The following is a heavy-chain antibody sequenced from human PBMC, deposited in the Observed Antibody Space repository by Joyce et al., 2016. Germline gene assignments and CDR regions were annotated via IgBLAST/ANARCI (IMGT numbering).Heavy chain of an antibody. CDR3: AREYGGTFYFDY. CDR1: GFSFSGYY. V-gene: IGHV1-2*02. D-gene: IGHD4-23*01. CDR2: INPDGGDT. J-gene: IGHJ4*02. Sequence: QVQLVQSGAEVKNPGASVKVSCKASGFSFSGYYIHWVRQAPGQGLEWMGWINPDGGDTIYAQKCQGRVTMTRDTSISTVYLELGRLTSDDTALYYCAREYGGTFYFDYWGQVTLVTVSS.